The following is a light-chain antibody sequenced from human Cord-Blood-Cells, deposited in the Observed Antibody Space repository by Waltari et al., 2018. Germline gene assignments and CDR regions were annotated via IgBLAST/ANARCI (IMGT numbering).Light chain of an antibody. CDR3: QQYNSYSKT. J-gene: IGKJ1*01. V-gene: IGKV1-5*01. CDR1: QSISSW. Sequence: IQMNQSPSTLSASVGDRVTITCRASQSISSWLAWYQQKPGKAPKLLIYDASSLESGVPSRFSGSGSGTEFTLTISSLQPDDFATYYCQQYNSYSKTFGQGTKVEIK. CDR2: DAS.